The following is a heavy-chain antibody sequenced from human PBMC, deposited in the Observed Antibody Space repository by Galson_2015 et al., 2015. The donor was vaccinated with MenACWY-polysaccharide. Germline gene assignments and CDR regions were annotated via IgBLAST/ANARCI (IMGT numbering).Heavy chain of an antibody. CDR3: GRAPTRGEFLFSGWYIDY. J-gene: IGHJ4*02. CDR2: TNSDGSST. CDR1: GFTFSSYW. V-gene: IGHV3-74*01. D-gene: IGHD3-16*01. Sequence: SLRLSCAASGFTFSSYWMHWVRQAPGKGLVWVSRTNSDGSSTSYAGSVTGRFTISRDNAKNTMYLQMNSLRAEDTAVYYCGRAPTRGEFLFSGWYIDYWGQGSLVTVSS.